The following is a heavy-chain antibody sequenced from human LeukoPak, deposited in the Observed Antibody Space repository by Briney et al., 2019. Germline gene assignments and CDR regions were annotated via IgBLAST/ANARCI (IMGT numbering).Heavy chain of an antibody. D-gene: IGHD3-10*01. CDR1: GGSISSYY. Sequence: PSETLSLTCTVSGGSISSYYWSWIRQPAGKGLEWIGRIYTSGSTNYNPSLRSRVTMSVDTSKNQSSLKLSSVTAADTAVSYCARDYGSGNFFIYYGMDVWGQGTTVTVSS. J-gene: IGHJ6*02. CDR2: IYTSGST. CDR3: ARDYGSGNFFIYYGMDV. V-gene: IGHV4-4*07.